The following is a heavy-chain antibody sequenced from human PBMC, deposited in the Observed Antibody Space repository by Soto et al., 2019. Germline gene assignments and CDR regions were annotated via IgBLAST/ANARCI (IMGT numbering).Heavy chain of an antibody. D-gene: IGHD6-13*01. CDR2: VYYSGST. Sequence: SETLSLTCTVSSASVSGYYWSWIRQPPGKGLEWIGYVYYSGSTNYNPSLKSRVTMSIDAAKNQFSLKLSSMTAADTAVYYCVTLGGTSSWYIDYWGQGTLVTVSS. CDR1: SASVSGYY. J-gene: IGHJ4*02. V-gene: IGHV4-59*02. CDR3: VTLGGTSSWYIDY.